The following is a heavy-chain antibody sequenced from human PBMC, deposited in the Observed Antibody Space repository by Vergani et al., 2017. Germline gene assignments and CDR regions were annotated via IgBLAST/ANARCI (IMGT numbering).Heavy chain of an antibody. D-gene: IGHD3-22*01. Sequence: QVQLQQWGAGLLKPSETLSLTCAVYGGSFSGYYWSWIRQPPGKGLEWIGEINHSGSTNYNPSLKSRVTISVDTSKNQFSLKLSSVTAADTAVYSCAREGVLYYYDSSGLYYFDYWGQGTLVTVSS. CDR3: AREGVLYYYDSSGLYYFDY. V-gene: IGHV4-34*01. CDR1: GGSFSGYY. J-gene: IGHJ4*02. CDR2: INHSGST.